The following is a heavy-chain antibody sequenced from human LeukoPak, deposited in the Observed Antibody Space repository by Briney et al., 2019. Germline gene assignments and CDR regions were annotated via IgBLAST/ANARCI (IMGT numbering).Heavy chain of an antibody. V-gene: IGHV3-30*03. CDR1: GFTFSSFG. CDR2: ISYDGSNK. Sequence: PGGSLRLSCVASGFTFSSFGMHWVRQAPGKGLEWVAVISYDGSNKYYADSVKGRFTISRDNSKNTLYLQMNSLKTEDTAVYYCTTDFTIFGVVDDYWGQGTLVTVSS. CDR3: TTDFTIFGVVDDY. J-gene: IGHJ4*02. D-gene: IGHD3-3*01.